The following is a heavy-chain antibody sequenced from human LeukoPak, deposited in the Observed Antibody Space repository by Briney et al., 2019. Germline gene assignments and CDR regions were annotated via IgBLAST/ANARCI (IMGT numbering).Heavy chain of an antibody. D-gene: IGHD6-19*01. Sequence: SETLSLTCTVSGGSIKSNYWSWIRQPAGKGLEWIGRIFSSGRTNYNPSLNSRVTMSVDTSKNQVSLKLSSVTAADTAVYYCARDDRSGWPIDYWGQGTLVTVSS. CDR2: IFSSGRT. CDR1: GGSIKSNY. V-gene: IGHV4-4*07. J-gene: IGHJ4*02. CDR3: ARDDRSGWPIDY.